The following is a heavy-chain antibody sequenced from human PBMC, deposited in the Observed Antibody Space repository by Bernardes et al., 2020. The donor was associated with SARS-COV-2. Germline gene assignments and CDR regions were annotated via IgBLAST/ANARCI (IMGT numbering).Heavy chain of an antibody. J-gene: IGHJ4*02. CDR3: ARVRPDYYDSSGYLYYFDY. CDR1: GGSISSFGYY. CDR2: IYYSGMT. D-gene: IGHD3-22*01. V-gene: IGHV4-31*03. Sequence: SEPLSLTCTVSGGSISSFGYYWSWLLKHPGKGLEWIGYIYYSGMTYYNPSLKSRVTISVDTSKNQFSLKLSSVTAADTAVYYCARVRPDYYDSSGYLYYFDYWGQGTLVTVSS.